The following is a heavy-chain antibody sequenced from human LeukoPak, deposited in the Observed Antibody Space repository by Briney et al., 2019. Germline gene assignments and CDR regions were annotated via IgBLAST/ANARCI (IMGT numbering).Heavy chain of an antibody. CDR1: GGSISSYY. CDR2: IYYSGST. CDR3: ARRGSGWHFDY. J-gene: IGHJ4*02. Sequence: NPSKTLSLTCTVSGGSISSYYWSWIRQPPGKRLEWIGYIYYSGSTNYNPSLKSRVTISVDTSKNQFSLKLSSVTAADTAVYYCARRGSGWHFDYWGQGTLVTVSS. V-gene: IGHV4-59*08. D-gene: IGHD6-19*01.